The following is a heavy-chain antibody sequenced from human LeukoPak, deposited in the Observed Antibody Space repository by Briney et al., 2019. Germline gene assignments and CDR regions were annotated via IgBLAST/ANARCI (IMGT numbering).Heavy chain of an antibody. CDR1: GFTFRSYG. V-gene: IGHV3-30*18. CDR3: AEDRDIVVVPAATALDG. Sequence: GGSLRLSCASSGFTFRSYGMHWVRQAPGKGLEWVAVISYDGSNKYYADSVKGRFTISRDNSKNTLYLQMNSLRAEDTAVYYCAEDRDIVVVPAATALDGWGQGTLVTVSS. CDR2: ISYDGSNK. D-gene: IGHD2-2*01. J-gene: IGHJ4*02.